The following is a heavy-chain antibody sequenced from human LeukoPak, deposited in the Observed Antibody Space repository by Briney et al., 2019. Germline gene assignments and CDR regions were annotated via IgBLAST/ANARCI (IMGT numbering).Heavy chain of an antibody. Sequence: GGSPRLSCAASGFTFNNHAMVWVRQGPGKRPEWVSGITGSGDGTYYTDSVKGRFAISRDNSKSTLYLQMNSLRAEDSALYYCVKGTYSDNSAYFDSWGQGTLVTVSS. J-gene: IGHJ4*02. CDR2: ITGSGDGT. CDR3: VKGTYSDNSAYFDS. V-gene: IGHV3-23*01. D-gene: IGHD3-22*01. CDR1: GFTFNNHA.